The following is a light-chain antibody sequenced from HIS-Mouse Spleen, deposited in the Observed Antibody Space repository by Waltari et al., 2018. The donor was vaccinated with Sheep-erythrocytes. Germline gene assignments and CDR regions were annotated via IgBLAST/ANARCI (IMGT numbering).Light chain of an antibody. V-gene: IGLV2-8*01. Sequence: QSALTQPPSASGPPGQSVTISCPGTSSDVRGYNYVSWYQQHPGKAPQLMIYEVSKRPSGVPDRFSGSKSGNTASLTVSGLQAEDEADYYCSSYAGSNNWVFGGGTKLTVL. CDR2: EVS. J-gene: IGLJ3*02. CDR1: SSDVRGYNY. CDR3: SSYAGSNNWV.